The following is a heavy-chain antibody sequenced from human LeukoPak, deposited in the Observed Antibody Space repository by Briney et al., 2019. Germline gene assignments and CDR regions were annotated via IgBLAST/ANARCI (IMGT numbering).Heavy chain of an antibody. J-gene: IGHJ4*02. Sequence: GGSLRLSCAASGFTFSDYGMSWVRQAPGKGLEWVANIKQDGSEKYYVDSVKGRFTISRDNAKNSLYLQMNSLRAEDTAMYYCARDSAGNDYWGQGTLVTVSS. CDR3: ARDSAGNDY. CDR1: GFTFSDYG. CDR2: IKQDGSEK. D-gene: IGHD6-19*01. V-gene: IGHV3-7*01.